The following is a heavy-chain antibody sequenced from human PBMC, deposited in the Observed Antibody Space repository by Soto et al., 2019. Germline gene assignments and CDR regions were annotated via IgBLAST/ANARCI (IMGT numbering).Heavy chain of an antibody. CDR1: GGTFSSYA. CDR2: IIPIFGTA. V-gene: IGHV1-69*13. CDR3: ATQSHDYGDYAIDY. Sequence: GASVKVSCKASGGTFSSYAISWVRQAPGQGLEWMGGIIPIFGTANYAQKFQGRVTITADESTSTAYMELSSLRSEDTAVYYCATQSHDYGDYAIDYWGQGTLVTVSS. J-gene: IGHJ4*02. D-gene: IGHD4-17*01.